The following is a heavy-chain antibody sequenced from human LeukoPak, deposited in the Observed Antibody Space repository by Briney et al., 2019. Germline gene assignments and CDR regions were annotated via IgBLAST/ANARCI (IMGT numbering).Heavy chain of an antibody. CDR3: ARDPPFWVRGFYFDY. D-gene: IGHD3-10*01. J-gene: IGHJ4*02. V-gene: IGHV4-4*07. CDR1: GGSINDTY. Sequence: PSETLSLTCTVSGGSINDTYWSWVRQTPGKGLEWIGGIYSRGNTNYNPSLKSRVTMSLDTSKNRFSLKLTSVTAADTAVYYCARDPPFWVRGFYFDYWGQGSVVTVSS. CDR2: IYSRGNT.